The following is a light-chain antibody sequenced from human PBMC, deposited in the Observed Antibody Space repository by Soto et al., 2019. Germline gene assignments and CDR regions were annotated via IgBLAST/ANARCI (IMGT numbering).Light chain of an antibody. V-gene: IGKV1-5*03. Sequence: DIQMTQSPSALSASVGDRVTITCRASQSINNWLAWYQQKPGKAPKLLIYKASTLGSGVPSSFSGSGSGTEFTLTISSLQPDDFATYYCQQYNSYPYTFGQGTKLEIK. CDR3: QQYNSYPYT. CDR2: KAS. CDR1: QSINNW. J-gene: IGKJ2*01.